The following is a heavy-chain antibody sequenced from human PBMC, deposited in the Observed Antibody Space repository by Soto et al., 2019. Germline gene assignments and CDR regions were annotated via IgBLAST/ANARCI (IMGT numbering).Heavy chain of an antibody. CDR3: ARHAAYDSVWGKSDGSGY. CDR1: GGSIGSNSYY. CDR2: MYYSGAT. D-gene: IGHD3-16*01. V-gene: IGHV4-39*01. J-gene: IGHJ4*02. Sequence: SETLSLTCTVSGGSIGSNSYYWDWIRQPPPKGLEWIGSMYYSGATYHNPSLQSLVTISVDTSKNQFSLHLRSVTAADTAVYYCARHAAYDSVWGKSDGSGYWGQGTLVTVSS.